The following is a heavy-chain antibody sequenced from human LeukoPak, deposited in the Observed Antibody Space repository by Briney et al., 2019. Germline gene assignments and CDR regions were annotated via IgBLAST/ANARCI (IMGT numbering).Heavy chain of an antibody. J-gene: IGHJ4*02. V-gene: IGHV3-23*01. CDR3: ANNFRHSGSYYGFDY. CDR2: ISGSGGNT. D-gene: IGHD1-26*01. CDR1: GFTFSNFA. Sequence: GGSLRLSCAASGFTFSNFAMTWVRQAPGKGLEWVSVISGSGGNTYYADSVKGRFTISRDNSKSTLYLQMTSLRAEDTAVYYCANNFRHSGSYYGFDYRGQGALVTVSS.